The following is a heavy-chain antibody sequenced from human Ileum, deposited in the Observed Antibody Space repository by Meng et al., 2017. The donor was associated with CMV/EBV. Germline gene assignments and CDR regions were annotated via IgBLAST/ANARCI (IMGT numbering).Heavy chain of an antibody. CDR2: IFSDGSRK. V-gene: IGHV3-33*03. J-gene: IGHJ4*02. Sequence: PGESGGGVVQPGGSLRLSCAVSGITFSKAGMHWVRQAPGKGLEWVAFIFSDGSRKDYADSVKGRFTISRDNAKNTLYLQMNSLRAEDTAVYYCARSFDYWGQGTLVTVSS. CDR3: ARSFDY. CDR1: GITFSKAG.